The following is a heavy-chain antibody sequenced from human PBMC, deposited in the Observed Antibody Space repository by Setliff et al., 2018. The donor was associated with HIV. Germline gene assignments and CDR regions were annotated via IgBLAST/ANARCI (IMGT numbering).Heavy chain of an antibody. Sequence: PSETLSLTCAVSSASISNYHWSWIRQTPGKGLEWIGSIYTSGTTNYNPSLKSRVTISVDTSKNQFSLKLSSVTAADTAVYYCARLVVRGVIINLYAFDIWGQGTMVTVSS. J-gene: IGHJ3*02. CDR1: SASISNYH. D-gene: IGHD3-10*01. CDR3: ARLVVRGVIINLYAFDI. CDR2: IYTSGTT. V-gene: IGHV4-4*09.